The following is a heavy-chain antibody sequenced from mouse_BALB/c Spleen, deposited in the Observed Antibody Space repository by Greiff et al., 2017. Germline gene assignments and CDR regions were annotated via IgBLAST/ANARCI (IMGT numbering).Heavy chain of an antibody. Sequence: EVQLQQSGAELVKPGASVKLSCTASGFNIKDTYMHWVKQRPEQGLEWIGRIDPANGNTKYDPKFQGKATITADTSSNTAYLQLSSLTSEDTAVYYCARGGPLWSLFAYWGQGTLVTVSA. CDR3: ARGGPLWSLFAY. J-gene: IGHJ3*01. CDR2: IDPANGNT. CDR1: GFNIKDTY. D-gene: IGHD1-1*02. V-gene: IGHV14-3*02.